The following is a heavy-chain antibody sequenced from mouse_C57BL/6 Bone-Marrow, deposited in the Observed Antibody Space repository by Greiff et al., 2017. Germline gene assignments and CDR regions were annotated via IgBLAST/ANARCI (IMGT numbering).Heavy chain of an antibody. Sequence: DVMLVESGGGFVQPGGSLTLSCAASGFTFSDYYMYWVRQTPAKRLVWVAYFSNGGGSTFYPDTVKGRFTISRDKAKNTLYLQVSRLKSGDTAMYYGARHDPGAMDDWGKGTSVTVSS. CDR2: FSNGGGST. D-gene: IGHD3-1*01. J-gene: IGHJ4*01. CDR1: GFTFSDYY. CDR3: ARHDPGAMDD. V-gene: IGHV5-12*01.